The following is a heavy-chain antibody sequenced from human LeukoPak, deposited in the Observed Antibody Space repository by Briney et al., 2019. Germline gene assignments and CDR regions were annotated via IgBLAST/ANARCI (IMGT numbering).Heavy chain of an antibody. CDR1: GFTFSSYE. D-gene: IGHD1-7*01. J-gene: IGHJ4*02. CDR2: ISSSGSTI. CDR3: ASNWNYGFFDY. Sequence: GRSLRLSCAASGFTFSSYEMNWVRQAPGKGLEWVSYISSSGSTIYYAGSVKGRFTISRDNAKNSLYLQMNSLRAEDTAVYYCASNWNYGFFDYWGQGTLVTVSS. V-gene: IGHV3-48*03.